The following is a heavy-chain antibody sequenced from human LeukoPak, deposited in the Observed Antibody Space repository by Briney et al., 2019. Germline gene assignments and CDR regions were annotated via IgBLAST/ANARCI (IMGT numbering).Heavy chain of an antibody. Sequence: GGSLRLSCAASGFTFSSYWMSWVRQAPGKGLEWVANIKQDGSEKYYVDSVKGRFTISRDNAKNSLYLQMNSLRAEDTAVYYCARRGRITMARGVIIPHAFDIWGQRTMVTVSS. J-gene: IGHJ3*02. V-gene: IGHV3-7*01. D-gene: IGHD3-10*01. CDR1: GFTFSSYW. CDR3: ARRGRITMARGVIIPHAFDI. CDR2: IKQDGSEK.